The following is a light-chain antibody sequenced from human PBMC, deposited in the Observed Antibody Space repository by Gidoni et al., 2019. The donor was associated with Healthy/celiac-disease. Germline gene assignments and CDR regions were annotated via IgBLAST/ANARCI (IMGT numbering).Light chain of an antibody. CDR2: KAS. J-gene: IGKJ1*01. CDR1: QSISSW. CDR3: QQYNSYSPWT. V-gene: IGKV1-5*03. Sequence: DIQMTQSPSTLSASVGDRVTITCRASQSISSWLAWYQQKPGKAPKLLIYKASSLESGVPSRFSGSGSGTEFTLTISSLQPDDFATYYCQQYNSYSPWTFXXXTKVDIK.